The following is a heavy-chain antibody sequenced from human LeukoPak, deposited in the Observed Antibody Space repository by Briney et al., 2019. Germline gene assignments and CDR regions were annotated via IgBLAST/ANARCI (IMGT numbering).Heavy chain of an antibody. CDR2: INPDGSIT. CDR1: GFIFSNYW. Sequence: GGPLRLSCAASGFIFSNYWMHWVRHARGKGLLWFSHINPDGSITKYADSVKGRFTISRDNAKNTLYLQMNSLRAEDTAIYYCAQRGQDYWGEGTLVTVSS. J-gene: IGHJ4*02. V-gene: IGHV3-74*01. D-gene: IGHD6-25*01. CDR3: AQRGQDY.